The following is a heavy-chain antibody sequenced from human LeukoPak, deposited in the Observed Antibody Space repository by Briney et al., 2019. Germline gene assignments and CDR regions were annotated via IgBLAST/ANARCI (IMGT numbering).Heavy chain of an antibody. D-gene: IGHD4-17*01. V-gene: IGHV5-51*01. CDR2: IYPGDSDP. CDR3: ARPHHDDGDYEVVP. J-gene: IGHJ4*02. Sequence: GEPLKISCKGSGYSFTSYWIGWVRQMPGKGLEWLGIIYPGDSDPRYSPSFQGQVTISADKSISTAYLQWGSVKTSDTAMYSWARPHHDDGDYEVVPWGQGTLVTVSS. CDR1: GYSFTSYW.